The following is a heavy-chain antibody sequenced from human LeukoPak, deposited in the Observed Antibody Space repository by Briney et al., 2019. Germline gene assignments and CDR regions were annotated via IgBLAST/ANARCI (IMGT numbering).Heavy chain of an antibody. Sequence: GGSLRLSCAASGFTFSGHWMAWVRQAPGKGLEWVANIKPDGSEKYYVDSGKGRFTISRDNAKNTLYLQMNSLRAEDTAVYYCAKGGDRGDYWGQGTLVTVSS. V-gene: IGHV3-7*01. CDR2: IKPDGSEK. CDR1: GFTFSGHW. CDR3: AKGGDRGDY. J-gene: IGHJ4*02. D-gene: IGHD2-21*01.